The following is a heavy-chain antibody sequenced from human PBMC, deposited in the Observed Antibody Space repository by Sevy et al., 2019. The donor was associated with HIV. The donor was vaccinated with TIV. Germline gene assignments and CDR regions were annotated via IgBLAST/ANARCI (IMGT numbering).Heavy chain of an antibody. CDR3: AIDHRRDGMIVVPFEK. J-gene: IGHJ4*02. CDR2: IRSETGGGTT. Sequence: GGSLRLSCAASGLSFSNAGMAWVRQAPGKGLEWVGRIRSETGGGTTDFAAFAKGKLTISRDDPKNTLYLQMNSLKTEDTAVYYCAIDHRRDGMIVVPFEKWGLGTLVTVSS. V-gene: IGHV3-15*01. CDR1: GLSFSNAG. D-gene: IGHD3-22*01.